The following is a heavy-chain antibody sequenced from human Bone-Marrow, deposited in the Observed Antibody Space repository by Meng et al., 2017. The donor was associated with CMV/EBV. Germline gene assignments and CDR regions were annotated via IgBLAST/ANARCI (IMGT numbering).Heavy chain of an antibody. CDR1: GFSVSSNY. Sequence: GGSLRLSCAASGFSVSSNYMSWVRQAPGKGLEWVSSISSSSSYIYYADSVKGRFTISRDNAKNSLYLQMNSLRAEDTAVYYCARDESRPSDVWGQGTTVTVSS. V-gene: IGHV3-21*01. CDR2: ISSSSSYI. CDR3: ARDESRPSDV. D-gene: IGHD6-6*01. J-gene: IGHJ6*02.